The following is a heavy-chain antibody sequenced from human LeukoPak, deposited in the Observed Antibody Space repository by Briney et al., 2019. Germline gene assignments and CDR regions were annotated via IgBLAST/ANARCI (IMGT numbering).Heavy chain of an antibody. J-gene: IGHJ4*02. CDR3: AKLVDYGDYDGGTQDY. V-gene: IGHV3-21*01. D-gene: IGHD4-17*01. CDR1: GFTFSSYS. CDR2: ISSSSSYI. Sequence: KPGGSLRLSCAASGFTFSSYSMNWVRQAPGKGLEWVSSISSSSSYIYYADSVKGRFTISRDNSKNTLYLQMNSLRAEDTAVYYCAKLVDYGDYDGGTQDYWGQGTLVTVSS.